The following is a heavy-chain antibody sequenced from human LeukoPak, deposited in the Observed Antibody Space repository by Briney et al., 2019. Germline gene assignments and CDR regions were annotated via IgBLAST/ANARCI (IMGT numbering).Heavy chain of an antibody. D-gene: IGHD6-13*01. V-gene: IGHV1-18*01. CDR2: ISAYNGNT. CDR3: AREGIGYVAAAGPDAFDI. CDR1: GYTFTSYG. Sequence: APVKVSCKASGYTFTSYGISWVRQAPGQGLEWMGWISAYNGNTNYAQKLQGRVTMTTDTSTSTAYMELRSLRSDDTAVYYCAREGIGYVAAAGPDAFDIWGQGTMVTVSS. J-gene: IGHJ3*02.